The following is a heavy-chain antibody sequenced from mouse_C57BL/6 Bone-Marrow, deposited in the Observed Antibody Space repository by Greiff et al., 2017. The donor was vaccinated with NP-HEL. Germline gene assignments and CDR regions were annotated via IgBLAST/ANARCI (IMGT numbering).Heavy chain of an antibody. J-gene: IGHJ4*01. CDR1: GYTFTDYW. CDR3: ARYPSRNYAMDY. CDR2: IIIVSGST. V-gene: IGHV1-9*01. Sequence: QVQLKQSGAELMKPGASVKLSCMATGYTFTDYWIEWVKQRPGHGLEWIGEIIIVSGSTNYNEKVKGKATFTTVTSSNTDYMQLRSLTTEDSDIYGSARYPSRNYAMDYCGQGTSVTVSS.